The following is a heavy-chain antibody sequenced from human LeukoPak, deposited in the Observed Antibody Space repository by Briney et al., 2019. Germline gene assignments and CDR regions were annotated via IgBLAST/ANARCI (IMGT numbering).Heavy chain of an antibody. CDR1: GYSISSGYY. CDR3: ARTGVATIKNFDY. Sequence: SETLSLTCAVSGYSISSGYYWGWIRQPPGKGLEGIGSIYHSGSTYYNPSLKSRVTISVDTSKNQFSLKLSSVTAADTAVYYCARTGVATIKNFDYWGQGTLVTVSS. V-gene: IGHV4-38-2*01. D-gene: IGHD5-12*01. CDR2: IYHSGST. J-gene: IGHJ4*02.